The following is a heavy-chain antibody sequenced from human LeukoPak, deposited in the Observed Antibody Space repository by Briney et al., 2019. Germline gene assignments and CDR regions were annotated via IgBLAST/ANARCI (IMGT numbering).Heavy chain of an antibody. CDR2: ISSSGSTI. J-gene: IGHJ4*02. Sequence: GGSLRLSCAASGFTFSSYAMSWIRQAPGKGLEWVSYISSSGSTIYYADSVKGRFTISRDNAKNSLYLQMNSLRAEDTAVYYCARERNDFWSGYSSYFDYWGQGTLVTVSS. D-gene: IGHD3-3*01. CDR1: GFTFSSYA. V-gene: IGHV3-11*01. CDR3: ARERNDFWSGYSSYFDY.